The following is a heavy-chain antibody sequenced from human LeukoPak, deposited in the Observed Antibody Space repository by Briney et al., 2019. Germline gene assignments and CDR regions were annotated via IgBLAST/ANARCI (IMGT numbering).Heavy chain of an antibody. D-gene: IGHD6-13*01. CDR1: GFTFSSYG. CDR2: ISYDGSNK. Sequence: RPGGSLRLSCAASGFTFSSYGMHWVRQAPGKGLEWVAVISYDGSNKYYADSVTGRFTISRDNSKNTLYLQMNSLRAEDTAVYYCAKARTRLIAAAGNWGQGTLVTVSS. J-gene: IGHJ4*02. CDR3: AKARTRLIAAAGN. V-gene: IGHV3-30*18.